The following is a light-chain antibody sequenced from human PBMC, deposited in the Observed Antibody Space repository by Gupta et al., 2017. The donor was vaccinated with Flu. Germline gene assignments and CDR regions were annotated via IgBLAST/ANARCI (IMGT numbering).Light chain of an antibody. CDR3: SSYAGSNNWV. J-gene: IGLJ3*02. CDR2: EVS. Sequence: SVTVSCTGTSSDVGGYKYVSWYHQHPGKPPHRMIYEVSKRPSGVPDRFSASKSGNTASPPVSALQAEDDADYYCSSYAGSNNWVFGGGTELTVL. CDR1: SSDVGGYKY. V-gene: IGLV2-8*01.